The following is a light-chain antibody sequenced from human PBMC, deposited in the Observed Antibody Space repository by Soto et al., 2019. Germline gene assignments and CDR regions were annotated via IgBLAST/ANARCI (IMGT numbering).Light chain of an antibody. CDR2: DVR. CDR3: SSYTSISTYV. V-gene: IGLV2-14*01. J-gene: IGLJ1*01. CDR1: SSDVGGYNF. Sequence: QSALTQPASVSGSPGQSITISSTGTSSDVGGYNFVSWYQQHPGKAPKLMIYDVRNRPSGVSNRFSGSKSVNTASLTISGLQAEDEADYYCSSYTSISTYVFGTGTKLTVL.